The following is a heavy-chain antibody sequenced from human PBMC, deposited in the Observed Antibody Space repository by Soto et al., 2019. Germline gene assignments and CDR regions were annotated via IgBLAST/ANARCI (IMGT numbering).Heavy chain of an antibody. V-gene: IGHV1-3*01. CDR3: ARAAGRSKLLPYYFDP. Sequence: QVHLVQSGAEVQKPGASVRISCQASGYGFTTSAIHWVRQAPGQRLEWRGWINPATGDTKYSQNVRGRVTFALDTSATTAYMDLGSLSSHDTAVYYCARAAGRSKLLPYYFDPWGQGPLVTVSS. J-gene: IGHJ5*02. CDR1: GYGFTTSA. CDR2: INPATGDT. D-gene: IGHD3-10*01.